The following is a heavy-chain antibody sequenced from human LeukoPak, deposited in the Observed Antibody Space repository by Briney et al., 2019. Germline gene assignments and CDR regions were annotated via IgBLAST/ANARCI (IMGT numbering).Heavy chain of an antibody. Sequence: GASVKVSCKASGYTFTGYYMHWVRQAPGQGLEWMGWINPNSGGTNYAQKFQGRTTMTRDTSISTAYMELSRLRSDDTAVYYCARDLRRIAAAGTGWFDPWGQGTLVTVSS. V-gene: IGHV1-2*02. CDR3: ARDLRRIAAAGTGWFDP. D-gene: IGHD6-13*01. CDR1: GYTFTGYY. CDR2: INPNSGGT. J-gene: IGHJ5*02.